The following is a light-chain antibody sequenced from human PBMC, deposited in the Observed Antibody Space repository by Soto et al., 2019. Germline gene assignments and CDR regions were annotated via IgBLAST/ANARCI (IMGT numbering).Light chain of an antibody. V-gene: IGKV1-39*01. Sequence: DIQMTQSPSSLSASVGDRVTITCRASQTISSYLDWYQQKPGKAPKLLIYAASSLESGVPSRFSGSGSGTEFTLTISSLQPDDFATYYCQQSYSTRLTFGQGTKVDTK. CDR3: QQSYSTRLT. CDR2: AAS. J-gene: IGKJ1*01. CDR1: QTISSY.